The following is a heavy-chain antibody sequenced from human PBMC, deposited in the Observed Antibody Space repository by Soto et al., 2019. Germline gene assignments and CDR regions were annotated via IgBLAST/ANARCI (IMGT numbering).Heavy chain of an antibody. V-gene: IGHV1-18*04. CDR1: GYTFTDYG. CDR3: AREEGISDWHAFDY. CDR2: ISTYNGNT. D-gene: IGHD6-19*01. J-gene: IGHJ4*02. Sequence: QVQLVQSGAEVKKPGASVKVSCKASGYTFTDYGISWVRQAPGQGLEWMGWISTYNGNTIYAQKIQGRVTMTTDPSTSTAYVELRSLRSDDTAVYYCAREEGISDWHAFDYWGQGPLVTVSS.